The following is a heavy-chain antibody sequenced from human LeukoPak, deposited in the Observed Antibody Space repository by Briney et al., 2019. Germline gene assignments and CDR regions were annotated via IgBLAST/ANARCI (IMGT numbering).Heavy chain of an antibody. V-gene: IGHV3-30*18. CDR1: GFTFSSYG. D-gene: IGHD1-26*01. CDR3: AKDFRRISGSYYVFDY. Sequence: PGGSLRLSCAASGFTFSSYGVHWVRQAPGKGLEWVAVISYDGSNKYYADSVKGRFTISRDNSKNTLYLQMNSLRAEDTAVYYCAKDFRRISGSYYVFDYWGQGTLVTVSS. J-gene: IGHJ4*02. CDR2: ISYDGSNK.